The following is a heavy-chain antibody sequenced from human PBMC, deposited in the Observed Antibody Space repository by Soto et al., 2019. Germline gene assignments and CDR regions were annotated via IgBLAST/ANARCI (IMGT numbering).Heavy chain of an antibody. D-gene: IGHD3-3*01. CDR2: IYWDDDK. CDR1: GFSLSTSGVG. CDR3: ALPRDDFWSGSYVGY. Sequence: QITLKESGPTLVKPTQTLTLTCTFSGFSLSTSGVGVGWIRQPPGKALEWLALIYWDDDKRYSPSLKSRLTITKDTSKNQVVLTMTNMDPVDTATYYCALPRDDFWSGSYVGYCGQGTLVTVSS. J-gene: IGHJ4*02. V-gene: IGHV2-5*02.